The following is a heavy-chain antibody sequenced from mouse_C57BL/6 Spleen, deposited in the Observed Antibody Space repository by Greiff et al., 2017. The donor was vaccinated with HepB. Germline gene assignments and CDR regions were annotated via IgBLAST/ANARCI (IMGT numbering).Heavy chain of an antibody. CDR3: ARRGLTGRRYFDY. D-gene: IGHD4-1*01. J-gene: IGHJ2*01. V-gene: IGHV3-6*01. CDR2: ISYDGSN. CDR1: GYSITSGYY. Sequence: EVKLEESGPGLVKPSQSLSLTCSVTGYSITSGYYWNWIRQFPGNKLEWMGYISYDGSNNYNPSLKNRISITRDTSKNQFFLKLNSVTTEDTATYYCARRGLTGRRYFDYWGQGTTLTVSS.